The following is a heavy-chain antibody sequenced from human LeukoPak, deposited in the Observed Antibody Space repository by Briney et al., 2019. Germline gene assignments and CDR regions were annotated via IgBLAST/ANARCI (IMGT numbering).Heavy chain of an antibody. D-gene: IGHD1-26*01. CDR3: ARVGGRYPYYYYYMDV. J-gene: IGHJ6*03. CDR2: IYTSGST. Sequence: SETLSLTCTVAGGYISSYYWSWIRQPAGKGLEWIGRIYTSGSTNYNPSLKSRVTMSVDTSKNQFSLKLSSVTAADTAVYYCARVGGRYPYYYYYMDVWGKGTTVTVSS. CDR1: GGYISSYY. V-gene: IGHV4-4*07.